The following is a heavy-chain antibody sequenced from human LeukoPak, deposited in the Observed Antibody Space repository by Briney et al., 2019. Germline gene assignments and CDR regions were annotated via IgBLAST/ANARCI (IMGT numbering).Heavy chain of an antibody. V-gene: IGHV1-24*01. D-gene: IGHD3-9*01. CDR3: ATGDVLRYFDWFSN. Sequence: APVKVSCKVSGYTLTELSMHWVRQAPGKGLEWMGGFDPEDGETIYAQKFQGRVTMTEDTSTDTAYMELSSLRPEDTAVYYCATGDVLRYFDWFSNWGQGTLVTVSS. CDR1: GYTLTELS. J-gene: IGHJ4*02. CDR2: FDPEDGET.